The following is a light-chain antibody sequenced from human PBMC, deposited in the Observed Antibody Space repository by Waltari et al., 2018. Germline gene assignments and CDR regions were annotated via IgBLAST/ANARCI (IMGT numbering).Light chain of an antibody. V-gene: IGLV2-14*03. Sequence: QSALTQPASVSGSPGQSITISCTGTSSDVGRYNYVSWYQQHPGKAPKLMIYDGSNRPSGVSNRFSGSKSGNTASLTISGLQAEDEADYYCSSYTSSSTLVVFGGGTKLTVL. J-gene: IGLJ2*01. CDR3: SSYTSSSTLVV. CDR1: SSDVGRYNY. CDR2: DGS.